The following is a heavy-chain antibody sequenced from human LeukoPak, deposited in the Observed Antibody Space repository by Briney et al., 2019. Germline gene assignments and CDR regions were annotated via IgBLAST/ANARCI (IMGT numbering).Heavy chain of an antibody. Sequence: PSETLSLTCTVSGVSISGYHWSWIRQPPGKGLEWIGSVSYSGSTNYNPSLKTRVTISVDTSKIQFSLKVCSVAAADTAVYYCARDRPYYFGSGNYYSFDIWGQGTLVTVSS. CDR1: GVSISGYH. J-gene: IGHJ4*02. CDR2: VSYSGST. CDR3: ARDRPYYFGSGNYYSFDI. D-gene: IGHD3-10*01. V-gene: IGHV4-59*01.